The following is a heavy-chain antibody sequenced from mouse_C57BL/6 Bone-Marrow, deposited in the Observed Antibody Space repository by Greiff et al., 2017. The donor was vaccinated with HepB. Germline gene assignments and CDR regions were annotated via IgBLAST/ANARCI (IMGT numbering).Heavy chain of an antibody. V-gene: IGHV1-82*01. D-gene: IGHD1-1*01. CDR2: IYPGDGDT. CDR1: GYAFSSSW. Sequence: QVQLKQSGPELVKPGASVKISCKASGYAFSSSWMNWVKQRPGKGLEWIGRIYPGDGDTNYNGKFKGKATLTADKSSSTAYMQLSSLTSEDSAVYFCARGTVVATKWYFDVWGTGTTVTVSS. CDR3: ARGTVVATKWYFDV. J-gene: IGHJ1*03.